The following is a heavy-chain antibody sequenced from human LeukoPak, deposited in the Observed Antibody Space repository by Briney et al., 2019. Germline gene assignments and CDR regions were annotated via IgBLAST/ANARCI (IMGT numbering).Heavy chain of an antibody. CDR2: IYYSGST. CDR3: AREDYQLLNFDY. CDR1: GGSFSGYY. J-gene: IGHJ4*02. D-gene: IGHD2-2*01. Sequence: PSETLSLTCAVYGGSFSGYYWSWIRQPPGKGLEWIGSIYYSGSTYYNPSLKSRVTISVDTSKNQFSLKLSSVTAADTAVYYCAREDYQLLNFDYWGQGTLVTVSS. V-gene: IGHV4-34*01.